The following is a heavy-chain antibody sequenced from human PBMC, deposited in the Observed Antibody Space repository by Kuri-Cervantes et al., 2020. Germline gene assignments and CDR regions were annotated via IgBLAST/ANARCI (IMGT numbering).Heavy chain of an antibody. J-gene: IGHJ6*02. CDR3: ARGVKVRGVIIYYYYGMDV. CDR2: ISAYNGNT. V-gene: IGHV1-18*01. Sequence: ASVKVSCKASGYTFTSYGISWVRQAPGQGLEWMGWISAYNGNTNYAQKLQGRVTMTTDTSTSTAYMELRSLRSDDTAVYYCARGVKVRGVIIYYYYGMDVWGQGTTVTVSS. D-gene: IGHD3-10*01. CDR1: GYTFTSYG.